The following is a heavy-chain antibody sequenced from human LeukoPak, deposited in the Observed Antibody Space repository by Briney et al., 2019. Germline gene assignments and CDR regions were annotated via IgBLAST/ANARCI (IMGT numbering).Heavy chain of an antibody. D-gene: IGHD3-9*01. CDR1: GGSDSGYY. CDR2: INHSGST. Sequence: SETLSLTCAVYGGSDSGYYWSLIRQPSGKGLEWIGEINHSGSTNYNPSLKSRVTISVDTSKNQFSLKLSSVTAADTAVYYCARRYFGYYYYGMDVWGQGTTVTVSS. CDR3: ARRYFGYYYYGMDV. V-gene: IGHV4-34*01. J-gene: IGHJ6*02.